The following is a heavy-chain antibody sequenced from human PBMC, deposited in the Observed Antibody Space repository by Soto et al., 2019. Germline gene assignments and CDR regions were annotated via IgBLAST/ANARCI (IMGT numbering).Heavy chain of an antibody. D-gene: IGHD1-26*01. CDR3: INLDREWELQHHD. CDR1: GYTFTGYY. J-gene: IGHJ4*02. V-gene: IGHV1-2*02. CDR2: INPNSGGT. Sequence: QVQLVQSGAEVKKPGASVKVSCKASGYTFTGYYMHWVRQAPGQGREWMGWINPNSGGTNYAQKFQGRVTMTRDTSISTAYMELSRLRSDDTAVYYCINLDREWELQHHDWSQGTLVTVSS.